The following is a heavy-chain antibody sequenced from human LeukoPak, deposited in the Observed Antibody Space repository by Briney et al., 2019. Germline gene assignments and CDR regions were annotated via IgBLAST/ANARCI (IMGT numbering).Heavy chain of an antibody. CDR2: IYYSGST. D-gene: IGHD3-10*01. CDR1: GGSISSGSYY. J-gene: IGHJ6*03. V-gene: IGHV4-61*01. Sequence: PSETLSLTCTVSGGSISSGSYYWSWIRQPPGKGLEWIGYIYYSGSTNYNPSLKSRVTISVDTSKNQFSLKLSSVTAADTAVYYCARMNYYGSGSYYAPPAQYYYYYYMDVWGKGTTVTVSS. CDR3: ARMNYYGSGSYYAPPAQYYYYYYMDV.